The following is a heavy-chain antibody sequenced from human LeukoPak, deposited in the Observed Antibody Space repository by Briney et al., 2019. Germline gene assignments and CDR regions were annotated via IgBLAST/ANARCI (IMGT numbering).Heavy chain of an antibody. CDR1: GFDLSTYL. V-gene: IGHV3-74*01. D-gene: IGHD3-16*01. Sequence: GSLRLSCAASGFDLSTYLMHWVRQAPGKGLVWVSRINTDGRSTNYADSVKGRFTISRDNSKNTLYLQMNSLRAEDTAVYYCAKGEGGGYGLGGGDWGQGTLVTVSS. J-gene: IGHJ4*02. CDR3: AKGEGGGYGLGGGD. CDR2: INTDGRST.